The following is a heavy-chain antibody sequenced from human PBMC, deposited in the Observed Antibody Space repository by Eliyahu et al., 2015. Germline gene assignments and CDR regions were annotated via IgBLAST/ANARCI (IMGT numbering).Heavy chain of an antibody. V-gene: IGHV4-59*01. J-gene: IGHJ5*02. CDR3: ARDDSSGRGWFDP. Sequence: LVKPSETLSLTCTVSGGSISSYYWSWIRQPPGKGLEWIGYIYYSGSTNYNPSLKSRVTISVDTSKNQFSLKLSSVTAADTAVYYCARDDSSGRGWFDPWGQGTLVTVSS. CDR1: GGSISSYY. CDR2: IYYSGST. D-gene: IGHD6-19*01.